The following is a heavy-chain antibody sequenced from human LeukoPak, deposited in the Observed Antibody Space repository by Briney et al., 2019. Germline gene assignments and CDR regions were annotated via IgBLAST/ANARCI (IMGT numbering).Heavy chain of an antibody. CDR2: IYYSGST. D-gene: IGHD1-26*01. V-gene: IGHV4-59*01. CDR3: ARSYSGSYYGYYFDY. Sequence: SETLSLTCTVSGGSISRYYWSWIRQPPGKGLGWIGYIYYSGSTNYNPSLKSRVTISVDTSKNQFSLKLSSVTAADTAVYYCARSYSGSYYGYYFDYWGQGTLVTVSS. CDR1: GGSISRYY. J-gene: IGHJ4*02.